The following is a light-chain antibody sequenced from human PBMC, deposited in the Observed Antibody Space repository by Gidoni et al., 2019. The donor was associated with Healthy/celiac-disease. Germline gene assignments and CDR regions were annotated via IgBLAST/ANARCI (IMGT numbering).Light chain of an antibody. CDR3: QQRSNWPQYT. Sequence: IVLPHSPATLSLSPGEIATLSCRASQSVSSYLSWYQQKPGQAPRLLIYDASNRATGIPARFSGSGSGTDFTLTISSLEPEDFAVYYCQQRSNWPQYTFXQXTKLEIK. J-gene: IGKJ2*01. CDR2: DAS. V-gene: IGKV3-11*01. CDR1: QSVSSY.